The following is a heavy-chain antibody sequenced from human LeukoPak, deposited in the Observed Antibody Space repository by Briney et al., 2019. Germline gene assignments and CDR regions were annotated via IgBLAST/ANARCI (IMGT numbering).Heavy chain of an antibody. D-gene: IGHD6-6*01. V-gene: IGHV4-39*07. Sequence: SETLSLTCTVSGGSISSSNYYWGWIRQPPGKGLEWIGSIYYSGSTYYNPSLKSRVTISVDTSKNQFSLKLSSVTAADTAVYYCARERIAARYFDYWGQGTLVTVSS. CDR2: IYYSGST. CDR3: ARERIAARYFDY. J-gene: IGHJ4*02. CDR1: GGSISSSNYY.